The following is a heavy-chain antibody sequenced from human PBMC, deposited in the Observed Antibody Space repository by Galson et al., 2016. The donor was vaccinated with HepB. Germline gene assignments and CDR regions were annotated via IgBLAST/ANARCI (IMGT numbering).Heavy chain of an antibody. CDR2: INADGTAT. CDR1: GFTFSSDA. V-gene: IGHV3-74*01. J-gene: IGHJ2*01. Sequence: SLRLSCAASGFTFSSDAMSWVRQTPGKGLVWVSRINADGTATGYADSVKGRFTISRDDAKNTLYLQMNTLRVEDTAVYYCTRETRWYFDLWGRGTLLTVSS. CDR3: TRETRWYFDL.